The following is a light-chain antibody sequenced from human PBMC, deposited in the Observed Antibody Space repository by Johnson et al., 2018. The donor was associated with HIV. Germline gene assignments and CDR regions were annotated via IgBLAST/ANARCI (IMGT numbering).Light chain of an antibody. CDR2: ANN. CDR1: SSNIGNNL. V-gene: IGLV1-51*02. J-gene: IGLJ1*01. Sequence: QSVLTQPPSVSAPPGQKVTISCSGSSSNIGNNLASWYQQLPGTAPKLLIYANNKRPSGIHDRFSASKSGTSATLAIPGLPPGDEANYYCGTWDGGLSVYVFGTGTEVTVL. CDR3: GTWDGGLSVYV.